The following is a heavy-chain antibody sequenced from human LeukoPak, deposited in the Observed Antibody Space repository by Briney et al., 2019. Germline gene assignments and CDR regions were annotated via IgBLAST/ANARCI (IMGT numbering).Heavy chain of an antibody. CDR1: GGSISSYY. D-gene: IGHD3-22*01. CDR3: ARVLPNYYDSSGYYSDAFDI. J-gene: IGHJ3*02. Sequence: SETLSLTCTVSGGSISSYYWGWIRQPPGKGLEWIGYIYYSGSTNYNPSLKSRVTISVDTSKNQFSLKLSSVTAADTAVYYCARVLPNYYDSSGYYSDAFDIWGQGTMVTVSS. V-gene: IGHV4-59*01. CDR2: IYYSGST.